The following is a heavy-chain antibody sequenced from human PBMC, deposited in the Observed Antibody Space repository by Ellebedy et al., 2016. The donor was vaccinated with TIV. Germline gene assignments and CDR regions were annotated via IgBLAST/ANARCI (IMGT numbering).Heavy chain of an antibody. CDR1: GFTFSSYA. J-gene: IGHJ6*02. D-gene: IGHD6-19*01. CDR2: ISYDGSNK. Sequence: GESLKISCAASGFTFSSYAMHWVRQAPGKGLEWVAVISYDGSNKYYADSVKGRFTISRDNSKNTLYLQMNSLRAEDTAVYYCARVRYSSGWQPLYYYYGMDVWGQGTTVTVSS. V-gene: IGHV3-30-3*01. CDR3: ARVRYSSGWQPLYYYYGMDV.